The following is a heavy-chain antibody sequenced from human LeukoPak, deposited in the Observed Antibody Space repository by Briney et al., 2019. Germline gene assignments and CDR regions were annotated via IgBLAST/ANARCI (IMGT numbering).Heavy chain of an antibody. CDR3: AKQYSGSWRYFDS. Sequence: SGGSLRLSCAASAFIFSNNDMHWVRQAPGKGLEWVASIRYDGGSEHYGDSVKGRFTISRDNSKNTLYLEMNSLRAEDTAAYYCAKQYSGSWRYFDSWGQGTLVTVSS. CDR2: IRYDGGSE. CDR1: AFIFSNND. V-gene: IGHV3-30*02. D-gene: IGHD5-12*01. J-gene: IGHJ4*02.